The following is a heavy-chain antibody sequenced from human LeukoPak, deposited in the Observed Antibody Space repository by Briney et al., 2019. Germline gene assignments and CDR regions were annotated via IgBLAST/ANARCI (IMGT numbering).Heavy chain of an antibody. CDR2: FDPEDGET. CDR1: GYTLTDLS. V-gene: IGHV1-24*01. CDR3: ARGFGLWFGELSPFDY. D-gene: IGHD3-10*01. Sequence: ASVKVSCKVSGYTLTDLSMHWVRQAPGKGLEWMGGFDPEDGETMYAQNFQGRVTMTEDASTDTAYMQLSSLRSEDTAVYYCARGFGLWFGELSPFDYWGQGTLVTVSS. J-gene: IGHJ4*02.